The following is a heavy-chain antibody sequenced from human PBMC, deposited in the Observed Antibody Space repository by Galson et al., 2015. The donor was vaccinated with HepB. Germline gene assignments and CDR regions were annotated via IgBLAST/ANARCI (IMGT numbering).Heavy chain of an antibody. CDR3: ARVPWGSGTFDI. CDR2: LYKAGNA. V-gene: IGHV3-53*01. CDR1: GLTVSSAD. D-gene: IGHD3-10*01. Sequence: SLRLSCAASGLTVSSADMGWVCQAPGKGPEWVSNLYKAGNADYVDSVKGRFTISSDNSENTLHLQMNSLRTEDTAVYYCARVPWGSGTFDIWGQGTMVTVSS. J-gene: IGHJ3*02.